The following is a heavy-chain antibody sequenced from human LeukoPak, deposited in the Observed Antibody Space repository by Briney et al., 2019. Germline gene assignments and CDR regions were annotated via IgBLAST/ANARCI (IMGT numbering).Heavy chain of an antibody. CDR3: AREGTIFGVDYYYYGMDV. CDR2: IWYDGSNK. CDR1: GFTFSSYG. J-gene: IGHJ6*02. D-gene: IGHD3-3*01. Sequence: PGGSLRLSCAASGFTFSSYGMHWVRQAPGKRLEWVAVIWYDGSNKYYADSVKGRFTISRDNSKNTLYLQMNSLRAEDTAVYYCAREGTIFGVDYYYYGMDVWGQGTTVTVSS. V-gene: IGHV3-33*01.